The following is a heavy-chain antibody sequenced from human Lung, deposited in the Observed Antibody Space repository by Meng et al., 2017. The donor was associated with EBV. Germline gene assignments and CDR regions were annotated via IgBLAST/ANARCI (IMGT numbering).Heavy chain of an antibody. J-gene: IGHJ4*02. V-gene: IGHV4-34*01. CDR3: ARSTFDY. D-gene: IGHD1-26*01. CDR1: GGSFSGSFSGYY. CDR2: INDSGST. Sequence: QVQHTQWGAGLLKPSETLSPPCAVYGGSFSGSFSGYYWSWIRQAPGKGLGWIGEINDSGSTDYNPSLKSRLTISVDRSKSQFSLELSSVTAADTAVYYCARSTFDYWGQGTLVTVSS.